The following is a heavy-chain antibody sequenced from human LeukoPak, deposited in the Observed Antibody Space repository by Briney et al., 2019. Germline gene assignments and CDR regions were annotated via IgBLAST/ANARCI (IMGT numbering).Heavy chain of an antibody. CDR2: IYSGGST. D-gene: IGHD6-19*01. V-gene: IGHV3-53*01. Sequence: GGSLRLSCVASGFTVSSKYMSWVRQAPGKGLEWVSVIYSGGSTYYGESVKGRFTISRDNSKNTVYLQMNALRAEDSAVYYCAKDSSGWYAEYFQHWGQGTLVTVSS. J-gene: IGHJ1*01. CDR1: GFTVSSKY. CDR3: AKDSSGWYAEYFQH.